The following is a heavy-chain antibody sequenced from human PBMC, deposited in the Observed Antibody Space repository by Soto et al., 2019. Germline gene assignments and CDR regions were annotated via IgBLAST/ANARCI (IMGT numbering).Heavy chain of an antibody. D-gene: IGHD3-16*01. CDR3: ARDDEMGYFDY. CDR1: GFTFSSHS. J-gene: IGHJ4*02. CDR2: ISSSTRTI. V-gene: IGHV3-48*01. Sequence: GGSLRLSCAASGFTFSSHSMNWVRRAPGKGLEWVSYISSSTRTIYYADSVKGRFTVSRDNAKNSLYLQMNSLRAEDTAVYYCARDDEMGYFDYWGQGTLVTVSS.